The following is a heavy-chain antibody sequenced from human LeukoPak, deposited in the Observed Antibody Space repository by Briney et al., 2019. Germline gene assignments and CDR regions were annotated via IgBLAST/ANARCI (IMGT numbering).Heavy chain of an antibody. CDR1: GYTFTSYD. CDR2: MNPNSGNT. J-gene: IGHJ6*02. V-gene: IGHV1-8*01. CDR3: ARSRGAPRGMDV. Sequence: ASVKVSCKASGYTFTSYDINWVRQATGQGLEWMGWMNPNSGNTGYAQKFQGRVTMTRSTSISTAYMELSSLRSEDTAVYYCARSRGAPRGMDVWGQGTTVTVSS.